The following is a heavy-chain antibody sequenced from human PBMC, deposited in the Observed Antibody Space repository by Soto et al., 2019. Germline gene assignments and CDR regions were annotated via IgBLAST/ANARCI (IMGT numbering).Heavy chain of an antibody. CDR1: GYTFTDYA. D-gene: IGHD2-21*01. V-gene: IGHV1-3*01. Sequence: QAQLVQSGAEAKKPGASVKVSCKASGYTFTDYALHWVRQAPGQGLEWMGWINVGNGNTGYSRKFQGRVTNGRDMYATTAYIELTSLTSEDTAIYYCAREGSHCARFDLWGQGTLVTVSS. CDR2: INVGNGNT. CDR3: AREGSHCARFDL. J-gene: IGHJ4*02.